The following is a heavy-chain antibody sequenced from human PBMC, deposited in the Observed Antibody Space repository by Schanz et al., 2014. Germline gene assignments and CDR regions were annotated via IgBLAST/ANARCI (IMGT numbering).Heavy chain of an antibody. V-gene: IGHV3-23*04. CDR2: ISGSGRDT. Sequence: EVLLVDSGGGLVQPGGSLRLSCGASGFTFSAHAMSWVRQAPGKGPEWFSAISGSGRDTYYAASVKGRFTISRDNSKNTLSLQMNSLRTEDTAVYFCAKSYDTSGYSGFDYWGQGTLVTVSS. CDR1: GFTFSAHA. CDR3: AKSYDTSGYSGFDY. J-gene: IGHJ4*02. D-gene: IGHD3-22*01.